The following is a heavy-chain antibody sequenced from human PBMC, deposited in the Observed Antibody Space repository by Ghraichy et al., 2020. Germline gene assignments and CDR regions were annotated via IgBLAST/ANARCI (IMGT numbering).Heavy chain of an antibody. CDR1: GYTFTDYY. CDR2: INPNSGGT. V-gene: IGHV1-2*04. Sequence: ASVKVSCKASGYTFTDYYMHWVRQAPGQGLEWMGWINPNSGGTNYAQKFQGWVTMTRDTSISTAYMQLSRLRSDVTAVYYCARGADTYCGGDCYHYYFDYWGQGTLLTVSS. CDR3: ARGADTYCGGDCYHYYFDY. J-gene: IGHJ4*02. D-gene: IGHD2-21*02.